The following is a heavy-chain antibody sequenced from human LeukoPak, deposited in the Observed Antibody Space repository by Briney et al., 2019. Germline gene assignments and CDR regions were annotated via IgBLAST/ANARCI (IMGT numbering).Heavy chain of an antibody. D-gene: IGHD2-21*02. CDR3: AKDLGPHPMVVTDIFDY. Sequence: PGGSLRLSCAASGFTFSSYAMHWVRQAPGKGLEWVAVISYDGSNKYYADSVKGRFTISRDNSKNTLYLQMNSLRAEDTAVYYCAKDLGPHPMVVTDIFDYWGQGTLVTVSS. V-gene: IGHV3-30-3*01. CDR1: GFTFSSYA. CDR2: ISYDGSNK. J-gene: IGHJ4*02.